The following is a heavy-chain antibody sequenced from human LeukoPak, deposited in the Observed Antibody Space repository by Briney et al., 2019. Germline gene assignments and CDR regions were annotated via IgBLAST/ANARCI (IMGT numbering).Heavy chain of an antibody. D-gene: IGHD3-10*01. CDR1: GYTFTGYY. CDR2: INPNSGGT. Sequence: GASVKVSCKASGYTFTGYYMHWVRQAPGQGLEWMGWINPNSGGTNYAQKFQGWVTMTRDTSISTAYMELSRLRSDDTAVYYCARGGRTRSIGDAFDIWGQGTMVTVSS. CDR3: ARGGRTRSIGDAFDI. V-gene: IGHV1-2*04. J-gene: IGHJ3*02.